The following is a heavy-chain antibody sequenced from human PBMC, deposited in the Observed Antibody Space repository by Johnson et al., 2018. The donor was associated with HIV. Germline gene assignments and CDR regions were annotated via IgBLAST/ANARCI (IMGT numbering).Heavy chain of an antibody. V-gene: IGHV3-66*02. CDR2: IYSGGST. Sequence: VQLVESGGGLVQPGGSLRLSCAASGFTVSSNYMSWVRQAPGKGLEWVSVIYSGGSTYYADSVKGRFTISRDNSKTTLYLQMNSLRAEDTAVYYCARASHSSGWYGRLGDAFDIWGQGTMVTVSS. J-gene: IGHJ3*02. CDR1: GFTVSSNY. D-gene: IGHD6-19*01. CDR3: ARASHSSGWYGRLGDAFDI.